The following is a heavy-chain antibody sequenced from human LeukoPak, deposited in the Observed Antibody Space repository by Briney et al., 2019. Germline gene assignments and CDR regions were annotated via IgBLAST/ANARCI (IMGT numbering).Heavy chain of an antibody. CDR2: IYHSGST. CDR3: AREEVNCSGGSCYSDGFDY. Sequence: SETLSLTCTVSGYSISSGYYWGWIRQPPGKGLEWIGSIYHSGSTYYNPSLKSRVTISVDTSKNQFSLKLSSVTAADTAVYYCAREEVNCSGGSCYSDGFDYWGQGTLVTVSS. V-gene: IGHV4-38-2*02. D-gene: IGHD2-15*01. J-gene: IGHJ4*02. CDR1: GYSISSGYY.